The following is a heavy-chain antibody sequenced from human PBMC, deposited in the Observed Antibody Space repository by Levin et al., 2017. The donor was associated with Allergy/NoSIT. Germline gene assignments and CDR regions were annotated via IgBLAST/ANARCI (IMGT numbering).Heavy chain of an antibody. CDR3: AKSKEVASSGWTSPRRYLDY. V-gene: IGHV3-23*01. CDR1: GFTFSNYA. D-gene: IGHD6-19*01. Sequence: SGGSLRLSCAASGFTFSNYAMSWVRQAPGKGLEWVSSISGSGEGTYYADFVKGRFTISRDNSKITLYLQMNSLRAEDTALYYCAKSKEVASSGWTSPRRYLDYWGQGTLVTVSS. CDR2: ISGSGEGT. J-gene: IGHJ4*02.